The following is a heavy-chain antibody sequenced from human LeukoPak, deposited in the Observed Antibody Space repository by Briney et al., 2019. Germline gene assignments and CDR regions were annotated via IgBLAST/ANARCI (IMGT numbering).Heavy chain of an antibody. D-gene: IGHD3-16*02. CDR3: ARHRNYDCVWGSYRPFNWFDP. CDR1: GGSISSSSYY. CDR2: IYYSGST. Sequence: SETLSLTCTVSGGSISSSSYYWGWIRQPPGKGLEWIGSIYYSGSTYYNPSLKSRVTISVDTSKNQFSLKLSSVTAADTAVYYCARHRNYDCVWGSYRPFNWFDPWGQGTLVTVSS. V-gene: IGHV4-39*01. J-gene: IGHJ5*02.